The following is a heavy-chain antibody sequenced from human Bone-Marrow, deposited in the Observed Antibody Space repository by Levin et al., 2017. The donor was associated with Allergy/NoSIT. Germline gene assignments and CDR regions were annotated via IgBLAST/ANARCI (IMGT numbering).Heavy chain of an antibody. CDR3: ANDEDGDYGAFDY. CDR2: ISGSGGST. D-gene: IGHD4-17*01. V-gene: IGHV3-23*01. J-gene: IGHJ4*02. CDR1: GFTFSSYA. Sequence: GESLKISCAASGFTFSSYAMSWVRQAPGKGLEWVSAISGSGGSTYYADSVKGRFTISRDNSKNTLYLQMNSLRAEDTAVYYCANDEDGDYGAFDYWGQGTLVTVSS.